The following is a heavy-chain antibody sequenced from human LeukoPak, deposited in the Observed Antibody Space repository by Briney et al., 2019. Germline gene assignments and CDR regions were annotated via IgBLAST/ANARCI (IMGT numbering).Heavy chain of an antibody. CDR2: IKSKTDGGTT. CDR1: GFTFSYAW. Sequence: PGGSLRLSCAASGFTFSYAWMSWVRQAPGKGLEWVGRIKSKTDGGTTDYAAPVKGRFTISRDNSKNTLYLQMNSLRAEDTAVYYCAKSRSGNNYYYYMDVWGKGTTVTISS. CDR3: AKSRSGNNYYYYMDV. J-gene: IGHJ6*03. V-gene: IGHV3-15*01. D-gene: IGHD3-10*01.